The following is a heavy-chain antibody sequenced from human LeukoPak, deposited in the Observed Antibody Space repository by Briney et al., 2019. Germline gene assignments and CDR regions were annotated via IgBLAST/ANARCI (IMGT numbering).Heavy chain of an antibody. Sequence: SETLSLTCTVSGGSISSSSYYWGWVRQPPGKGLEWIGYIDHSGSTNSNPSLKSRVTISIDTSKNQFSLKLSSVTAADTAVYYCARRGVRGVIITQNWFDPWGQGTLVTVSS. CDR2: IDHSGST. D-gene: IGHD3-10*01. J-gene: IGHJ5*02. CDR1: GGSISSSSYY. V-gene: IGHV4-61*05. CDR3: ARRGVRGVIITQNWFDP.